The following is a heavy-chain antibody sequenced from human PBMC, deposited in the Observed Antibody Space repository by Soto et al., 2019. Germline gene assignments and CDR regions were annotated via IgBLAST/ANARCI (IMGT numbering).Heavy chain of an antibody. D-gene: IGHD5-18*01. CDR3: AKGGLWLREIASFDY. Sequence: QVQLVESGGGVVQPGRSLRLSCAASGFTFTSYGMHWVRQAPGKGLEWVAVISYDGSNKYYADSVKGRFTISRDNSKNTLYLQMNSLRAEDAAVYYCAKGGLWLREIASFDYWGHGTLVTVSS. J-gene: IGHJ4*01. CDR1: GFTFTSYG. CDR2: ISYDGSNK. V-gene: IGHV3-30*18.